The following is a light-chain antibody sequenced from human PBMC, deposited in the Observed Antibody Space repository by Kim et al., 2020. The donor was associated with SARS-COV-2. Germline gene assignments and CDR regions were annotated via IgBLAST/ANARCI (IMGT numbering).Light chain of an antibody. J-gene: IGLJ2*01. V-gene: IGLV4-69*01. Sequence: QLVLTQSPSASASLGASVKLTCTLSSGHSSYAIAWHQQQPEKGPRYLMKLNSDGSHSKGDGIPDRFSGSSSGAERYLTISSLQSEDEADYYCQTWGTGIVVFGGGTQLTDL. CDR3: QTWGTGIVV. CDR2: LNSDGSH. CDR1: SGHSSYA.